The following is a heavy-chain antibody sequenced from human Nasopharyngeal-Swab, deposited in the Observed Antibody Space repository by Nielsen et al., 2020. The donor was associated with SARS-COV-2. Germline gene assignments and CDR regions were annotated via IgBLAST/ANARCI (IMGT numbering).Heavy chain of an antibody. CDR2: IDAGGGST. CDR1: GFTFSTYA. CDR3: AKDPHFDDFWSGYYFDY. V-gene: IGHV3-23*01. D-gene: IGHD3-3*01. Sequence: GGSLRLSCAAYGFTFSTYAMTWVSKATGKGMEWVSTIDAGGGSTYYADSVKGRFTISRDNSKNTLYLQMNSLRAEDTAVYYCAKDPHFDDFWSGYYFDYWGQGTLVTVSS. J-gene: IGHJ4*02.